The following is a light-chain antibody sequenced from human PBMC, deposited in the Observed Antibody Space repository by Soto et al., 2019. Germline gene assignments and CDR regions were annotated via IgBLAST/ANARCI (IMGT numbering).Light chain of an antibody. Sequence: QSVLTQPPSASGTPGQRVTISCSGTSSNIGSNYVYWYQQLPGTAPKLLIYRNNQRPSGVPDRFSGSKSGTSASLAISGVRSEDEAAYYCAAWEDSRSGVVFGGGTKLTVL. CDR3: AAWEDSRSGVV. CDR2: RNN. V-gene: IGLV1-47*01. CDR1: SSNIGSNY. J-gene: IGLJ2*01.